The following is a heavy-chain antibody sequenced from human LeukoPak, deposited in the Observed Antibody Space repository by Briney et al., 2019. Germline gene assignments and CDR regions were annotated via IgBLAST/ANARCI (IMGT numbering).Heavy chain of an antibody. CDR3: AGLTYYYDSSGYHLDY. D-gene: IGHD3-22*01. Sequence: SETLSLTCTVSGGSISSSSYYWGWIRQPPGKGLEWIGSIYYSGSTYYNPSLKSRVTISVDSSKNQFSLKLSSVTAADTAVYYGAGLTYYYDSSGYHLDYWGQGTLVTVSA. J-gene: IGHJ4*02. CDR1: GGSISSSSYY. CDR2: IYYSGST. V-gene: IGHV4-39*01.